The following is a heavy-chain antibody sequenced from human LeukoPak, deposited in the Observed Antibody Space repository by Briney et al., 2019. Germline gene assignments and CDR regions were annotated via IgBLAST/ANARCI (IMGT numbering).Heavy chain of an antibody. J-gene: IGHJ5*02. CDR1: GGSISSGGYS. CDR3: ARASRGGYYGSRWFDP. D-gene: IGHD3-22*01. V-gene: IGHV4-30-2*01. Sequence: PSETLSLTCAVSGGSISSGGYSWSWIRQPPGKGLEWIGYIYHSGSTYYNPSLKSRVTISVDRSKNQFSLKLSSVTAADTAVYYCARASRGGYYGSRWFDPWGQGTLVTVSS. CDR2: IYHSGST.